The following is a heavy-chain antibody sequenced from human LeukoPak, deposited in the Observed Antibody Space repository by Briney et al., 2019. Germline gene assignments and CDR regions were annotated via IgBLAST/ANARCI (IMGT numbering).Heavy chain of an antibody. CDR3: AKHSGNYFFDH. CDR2: ISVSGGDT. D-gene: IGHD1-26*01. V-gene: IGHV3-23*01. J-gene: IGHJ4*02. CDR1: GFTFSTYA. Sequence: GGSLRLSCAASGFTFSTYAMSWVRQAPGKGLEWVSAISVSGGDTFYADSVRGGLTISRDNSMNTLYLQMNSLRAEDTAMYYCAKHSGNYFFDHWGQGTLVTVSA.